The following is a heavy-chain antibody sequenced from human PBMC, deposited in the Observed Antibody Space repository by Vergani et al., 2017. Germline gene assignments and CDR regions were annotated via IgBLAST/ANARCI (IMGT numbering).Heavy chain of an antibody. Sequence: QVQLVESGGGLVKPGGSLRLSCAASGFTFSDYYMSWIRQAPGKGLEWVSYISRSGSTIYYADSVKGRFTISRENAKNSLYLQMNSLRAEDTAVYYCARDPSNYYDSSGYRNRAFDIGGQGTMVTVSS. V-gene: IGHV3-11*01. D-gene: IGHD3-22*01. CDR1: GFTFSDYY. J-gene: IGHJ3*02. CDR3: ARDPSNYYDSSGYRNRAFDI. CDR2: ISRSGSTI.